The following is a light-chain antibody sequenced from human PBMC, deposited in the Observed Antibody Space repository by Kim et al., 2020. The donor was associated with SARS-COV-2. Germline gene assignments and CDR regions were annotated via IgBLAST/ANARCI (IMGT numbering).Light chain of an antibody. CDR1: ALPKQY. V-gene: IGLV3-25*03. CDR3: QSADSSDTGV. J-gene: IGLJ2*01. CDR2: KDS. Sequence: SYELTQPPSVSVSPGQTARITCSGDALPKQYAYWYQQKPGQAPVLVIYKDSERLSGIPERFSGSSSGTTVTLTISGVQAEDEADYYCQSADSSDTGVFGGGTKVTVL.